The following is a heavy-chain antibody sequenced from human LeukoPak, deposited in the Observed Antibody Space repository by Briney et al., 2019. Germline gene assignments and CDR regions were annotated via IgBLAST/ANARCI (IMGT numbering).Heavy chain of an antibody. D-gene: IGHD6-13*01. CDR2: ISRDGTLR. CDR1: GFTFNNYA. Sequence: GGSLRLSCAASGFTFNNYAMHWVRQAPGEGLEWVAVISRDGTLRYYADSVKGRLTISRDNSQNTLYLHMNSLSTEDTALYYCARAVPAPGTPENAFDIWGQGTMVTVSS. V-gene: IGHV3-30*04. J-gene: IGHJ3*02. CDR3: ARAVPAPGTPENAFDI.